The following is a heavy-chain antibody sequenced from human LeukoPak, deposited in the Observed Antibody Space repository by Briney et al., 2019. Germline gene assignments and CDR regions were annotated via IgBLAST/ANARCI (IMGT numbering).Heavy chain of an antibody. Sequence: GGSLRLSCAASGFTFSNYWMNWVRQAPGKGLEWVANIKQDGSEKYYVDSVKGRFTISRDNAENSLYLQMNSLRAEDTAVYYCARQMGSRSYNPSDFRGQGTLVTVSS. V-gene: IGHV3-7*03. J-gene: IGHJ4*02. CDR2: IKQDGSEK. CDR1: GFTFSNYW. CDR3: ARQMGSRSYNPSDF. D-gene: IGHD3-10*01.